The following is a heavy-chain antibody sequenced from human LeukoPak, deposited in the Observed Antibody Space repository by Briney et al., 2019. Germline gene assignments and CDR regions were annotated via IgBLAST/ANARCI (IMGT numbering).Heavy chain of an antibody. CDR2: IYYSGST. Sequence: SETLSLTCTVSGGSISSSSYYWGWIRQPPGKGLEWIGSIYYSGSTYYNPSLKSRVTISVDTSKNQFSLKLSSVTAADTAVYYCARISYHFYYTDVWGKGTTVTVSS. J-gene: IGHJ6*03. CDR1: GGSISSSSYY. V-gene: IGHV4-39*01. CDR3: ARISYHFYYTDV.